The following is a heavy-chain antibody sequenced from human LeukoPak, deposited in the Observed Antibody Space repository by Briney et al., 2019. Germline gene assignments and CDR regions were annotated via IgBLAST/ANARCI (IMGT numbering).Heavy chain of an antibody. D-gene: IGHD3-10*01. V-gene: IGHV4-61*01. CDR1: GGSVSSGSYY. CDR3: AREVRGPSVDFDF. J-gene: IGHJ4*02. CDR2: IFHDGSA. Sequence: SETLSLTCTASGGSVSSGSYYWSWIRKPPGKGLEWIGFIFHDGSAYYNPSFRSRAIISVDTSRNQFSLRLTSVTTADTAVYYCAREVRGPSVDFDFWGQGTLVTVSS.